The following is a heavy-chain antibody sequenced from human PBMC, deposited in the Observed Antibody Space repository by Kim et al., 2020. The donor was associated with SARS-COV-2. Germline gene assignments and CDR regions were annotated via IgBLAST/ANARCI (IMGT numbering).Heavy chain of an antibody. V-gene: IGHV1-46*01. J-gene: IGHJ4*02. D-gene: IGHD1-1*01. CDR3: ARERQLELSSHFDY. Sequence: AKKCQGRVTMTRDTSTSTVYMELSSLGSEDTAVYYCARERQLELSSHFDYWGQGTLVTVSS.